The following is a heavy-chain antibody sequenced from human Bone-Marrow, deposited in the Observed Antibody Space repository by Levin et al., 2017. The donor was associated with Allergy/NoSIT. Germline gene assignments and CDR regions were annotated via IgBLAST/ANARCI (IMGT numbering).Heavy chain of an antibody. V-gene: IGHV3-66*01. D-gene: IGHD3-10*01. CDR1: GFTVYNNY. Sequence: GGSLRLSCAVSGFTVYNNYMSWVRQAPGKGLEWVSLIYSGGTTQYADAVKGRFTISRDNSRNTVFLQMNSVRAEDTAVYFCARDAFGSGSCQMQHWGQGTLVTVSS. CDR2: IYSGGTT. J-gene: IGHJ1*01. CDR3: ARDAFGSGSCQMQH.